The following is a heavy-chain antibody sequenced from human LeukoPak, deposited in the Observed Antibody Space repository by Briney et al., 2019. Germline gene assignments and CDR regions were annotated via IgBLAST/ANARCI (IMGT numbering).Heavy chain of an antibody. CDR3: ARDYYGMDV. Sequence: ASVKVSCKASGYTFTNFAMHWVRQAPGQRLEWMGWINVGNGNIKYSQTFQDRVTITSDTSATTTYMDLSSLRSEDTAVYYCARDYYGMDVWGTGTTVTVSS. J-gene: IGHJ6*04. CDR2: INVGNGNI. CDR1: GYTFTNFA. V-gene: IGHV1-3*01.